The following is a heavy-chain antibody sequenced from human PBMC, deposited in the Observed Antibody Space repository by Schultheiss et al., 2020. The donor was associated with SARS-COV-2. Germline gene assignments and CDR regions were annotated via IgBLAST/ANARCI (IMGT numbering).Heavy chain of an antibody. V-gene: IGHV3-21*06. J-gene: IGHJ6*02. CDR1: GFTFSSYS. Sequence: GGSLRLSCAASGFTFSSYSMNWVRQAPGKGLEWVSSISSSSSHIYYADSVKGRFTISRDNAKNSVYLQMSSLRAEDTAMYYCARDYDFWSGYFTDEDYYGMDVWGQGTTVTVSS. CDR2: ISSSSSHI. CDR3: ARDYDFWSGYFTDEDYYGMDV. D-gene: IGHD3-3*01.